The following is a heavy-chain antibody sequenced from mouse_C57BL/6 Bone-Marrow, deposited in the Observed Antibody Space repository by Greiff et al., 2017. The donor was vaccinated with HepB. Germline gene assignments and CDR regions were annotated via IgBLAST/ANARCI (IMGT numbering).Heavy chain of an antibody. CDR3: ARCPYGSSFYWYFDV. D-gene: IGHD1-1*01. CDR1: GYAFSSYW. CDR2: IYPGDGDT. J-gene: IGHJ1*03. Sequence: VKLLESGAELVKPGASVKISCKASGYAFSSYWMNWVKQRPGKGLEWIGQIYPGDGDTNYNGKFKGKATLTADKSSSTAYMQLSSLTSEDSAVYFCARCPYGSSFYWYFDVWGTGTTVTVSS. V-gene: IGHV1-80*01.